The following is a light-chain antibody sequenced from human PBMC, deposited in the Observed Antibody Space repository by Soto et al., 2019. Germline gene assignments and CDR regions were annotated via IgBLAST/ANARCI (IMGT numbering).Light chain of an antibody. CDR3: HHYDSSPPYT. CDR1: QSVSSN. Sequence: EIVMTQSPATLSVSPGEIVTLSCRASQSVSSNLAWYQQKPGQAPRLLIFGASTRASGIPATFSGSGSGTEFTLTISSLQSEDFALYYCHHYDSSPPYTFGQRTKVDIK. V-gene: IGKV3-15*01. CDR2: GAS. J-gene: IGKJ2*01.